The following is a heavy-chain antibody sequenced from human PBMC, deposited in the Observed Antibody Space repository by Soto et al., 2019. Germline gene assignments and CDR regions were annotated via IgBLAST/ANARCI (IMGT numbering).Heavy chain of an antibody. V-gene: IGHV5-10-1*01. CDR3: ARQATMVRGVISNNPVS. D-gene: IGHD3-10*01. CDR1: GYSFTSYW. J-gene: IGHJ4*02. Sequence: GESLKISCKGSGYSFTSYWIGWVRQMPGKGLEWMGRIDPSDSYTNYSPSFQGHVTISADKSISTAYLQWSSLKASDTAMYYCARQATMVRGVISNNPVSWGQGTLVTVSS. CDR2: IDPSDSYT.